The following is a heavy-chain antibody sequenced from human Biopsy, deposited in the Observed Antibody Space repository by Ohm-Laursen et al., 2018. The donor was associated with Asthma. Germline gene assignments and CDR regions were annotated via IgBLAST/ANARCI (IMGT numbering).Heavy chain of an antibody. J-gene: IGHJ4*02. V-gene: IGHV3-30*03. Sequence: SLRLSCAAPGFTFSSYGMHWVRQAPGKGLEWVAVISYDGSNKYYADSVKGRFTNSRDNSKNTLYLQMNSLRAEDTAVYYCASQSSGPDFWSGYYYFDYWGQGTLVTVSS. CDR2: ISYDGSNK. CDR3: ASQSSGPDFWSGYYYFDY. CDR1: GFTFSSYG. D-gene: IGHD3-3*01.